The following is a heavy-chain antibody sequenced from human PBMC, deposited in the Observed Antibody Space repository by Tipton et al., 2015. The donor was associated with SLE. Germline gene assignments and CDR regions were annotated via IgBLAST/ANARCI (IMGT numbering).Heavy chain of an antibody. CDR2: IYYSGST. CDR1: GDSISGQY. J-gene: IGHJ3*02. Sequence: LRLSCTVSGDSISGQYWSWIRQPPGKGLEWIGSIYYSGSTYYNPSLKSRVTISVDTSKNQFSLKLSSVTAADTAVYYCGVGDYGGAFDIWGQGTMVTVSS. CDR3: GVGDYGGAFDI. V-gene: IGHV4-59*04. D-gene: IGHD4-17*01.